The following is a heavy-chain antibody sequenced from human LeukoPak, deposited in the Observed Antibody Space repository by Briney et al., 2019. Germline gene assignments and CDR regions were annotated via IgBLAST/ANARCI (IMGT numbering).Heavy chain of an antibody. J-gene: IGHJ4*02. CDR2: ITSSGSII. Sequence: PGGSLRLSCAASGFTLSDYDMNWVRQAPGKGLEWVSYITSSGSIIYNADSVKCRYTISRDNAKNSLYLQMNSLRDEDTAVYYCARFFFSGSYYYDYWGQGTLVTVSS. CDR3: ARFFFSGSYYYDY. V-gene: IGHV3-48*02. CDR1: GFTLSDYD. D-gene: IGHD3-10*01.